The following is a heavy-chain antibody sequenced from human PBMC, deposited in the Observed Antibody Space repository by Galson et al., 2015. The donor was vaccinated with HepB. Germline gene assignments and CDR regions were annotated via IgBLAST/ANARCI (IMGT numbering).Heavy chain of an antibody. D-gene: IGHD3-10*01. CDR2: ISAPGTRT. Sequence: SLRLSCAASGFIFSSYAVSCVRQAPGKGLEWVSLISAPGTRTYYADSVKGRFTVSRDNSENTLSLQMDNLIAEDTAIYYCAREYGGRFDYWGQGTLVTVSS. CDR1: GFIFSSYA. V-gene: IGHV3-23*01. CDR3: AREYGGRFDY. J-gene: IGHJ4*02.